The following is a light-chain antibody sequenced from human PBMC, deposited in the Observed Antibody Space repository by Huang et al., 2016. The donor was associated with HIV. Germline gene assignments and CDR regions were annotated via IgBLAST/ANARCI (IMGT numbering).Light chain of an antibody. CDR3: QQCYASPYT. V-gene: IGKV1-5*03. Sequence: DIQMTQSPSTLSASIGDRVTITCRASQSISTWFTWYRQKPGKAPKLLISKASRLQSGVPSRFSGSGSGTQFTLTIRTLQSDDFATYYCQQCYASPYTFGQGTKLEIK. CDR1: QSISTW. J-gene: IGKJ2*01. CDR2: KAS.